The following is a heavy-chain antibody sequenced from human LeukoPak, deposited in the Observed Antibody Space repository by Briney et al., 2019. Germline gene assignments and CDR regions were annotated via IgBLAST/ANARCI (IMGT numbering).Heavy chain of an antibody. V-gene: IGHV4-38-2*02. CDR3: ARENRVQLERGGWFDP. J-gene: IGHJ5*02. D-gene: IGHD1-1*01. CDR2: IYHSGST. CDR1: GYSISSGYY. Sequence: SETLSLTCTVSGYSISSGYYWGWIRQPPGKGLEWIGSIYHSGSTYYNPSLKSRVTISVDTSKNQFSLKLSSVTAADTAVYYCARENRVQLERGGWFDPWGQGTLVTVSS.